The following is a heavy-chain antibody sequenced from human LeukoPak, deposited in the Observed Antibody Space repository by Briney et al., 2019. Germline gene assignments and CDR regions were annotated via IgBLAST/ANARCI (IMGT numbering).Heavy chain of an antibody. J-gene: IGHJ4*02. V-gene: IGHV3-30*03. CDR3: ARQLRHYFDY. CDR2: ISYDGSNK. CDR1: GFTFSDYG. Sequence: PGRSLRLSCAASGFTFSDYGMHWVRQAPGKGLEWVAVISYDGSNKYYADSVKGRFTISRDNSKNTLYLQMNSLRAEDTAVYYCARQLRHYFDYWGQGTLVTVSS. D-gene: IGHD4-17*01.